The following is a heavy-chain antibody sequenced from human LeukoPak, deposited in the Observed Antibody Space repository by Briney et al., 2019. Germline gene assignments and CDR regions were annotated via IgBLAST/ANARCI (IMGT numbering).Heavy chain of an antibody. CDR2: INPSGGST. Sequence: ASVKVSCKASGYTFTSYYMHWVRQAPGQGLEWMGIINPSGGSTSYPQKFQGRVTMTRDMSTNTVYMELSSLRSEDTAVYYCARASYNWNYNWFDPWGQGTLVSVPS. J-gene: IGHJ5*02. CDR1: GYTFTSYY. CDR3: ARASYNWNYNWFDP. V-gene: IGHV1-46*01. D-gene: IGHD1-7*01.